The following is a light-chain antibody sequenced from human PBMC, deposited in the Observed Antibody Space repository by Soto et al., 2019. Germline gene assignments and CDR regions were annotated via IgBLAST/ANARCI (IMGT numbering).Light chain of an antibody. V-gene: IGLV4-69*01. CDR1: SGHSNYA. J-gene: IGLJ2*01. Sequence: QSVLTQSPSASASLGVSVKLTCTLGSGHSNYAIAWHQQRPEKGPRYLMKVKSDGSHIKGDGIPDRFSGSSSGAERYLTISSLQSEDEADYYCQTWGTGFRVFGGGTKLTVL. CDR3: QTWGTGFRV. CDR2: VKSDGSH.